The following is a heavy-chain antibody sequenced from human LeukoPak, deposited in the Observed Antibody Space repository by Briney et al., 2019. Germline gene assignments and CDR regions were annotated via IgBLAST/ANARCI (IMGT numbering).Heavy chain of an antibody. Sequence: GGSLRLSCAASGFTFSSYEMNWVRQAPGKGLEWVSYISSSGSSIYYADPVKGRFTISRDNAKNSVYLQMNSLRAEDTAVYYCARVYDGFDYWGQGTLVTVSS. D-gene: IGHD5/OR15-5a*01. CDR3: ARVYDGFDY. CDR1: GFTFSSYE. V-gene: IGHV3-48*03. J-gene: IGHJ4*02. CDR2: ISSSGSSI.